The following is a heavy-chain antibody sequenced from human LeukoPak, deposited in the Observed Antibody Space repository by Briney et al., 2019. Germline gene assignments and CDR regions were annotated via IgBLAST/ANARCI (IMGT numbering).Heavy chain of an antibody. Sequence: GGSLRLSCAASGFTFSSYAMSWVRQAPGKGLEWVSPISGSGATTHYADSVKGRFTISRDNSKNTLYLQMNSLRAEDTAVYYCAKEHAWFGELSYFDYWGQGTLVTVSS. D-gene: IGHD3-10*01. CDR3: AKEHAWFGELSYFDY. CDR2: ISGSGATT. V-gene: IGHV3-23*01. J-gene: IGHJ4*02. CDR1: GFTFSSYA.